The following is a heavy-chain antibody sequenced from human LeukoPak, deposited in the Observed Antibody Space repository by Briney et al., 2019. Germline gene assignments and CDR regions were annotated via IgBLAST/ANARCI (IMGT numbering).Heavy chain of an antibody. CDR2: IYYSGST. CDR1: GGSISSYY. D-gene: IGHD2-21*02. J-gene: IGHJ3*02. V-gene: IGHV4-59*01. Sequence: SETLSLTCTVSGGSISSYYWSWIRQPPGKGPEWIGYIYYSGSTNYNPSLKSRVTISVDTSKNQFSLKLSSVTAADTAVYYCASSSVVTAIADIWGQGTMVTVSS. CDR3: ASSSVVTAIADI.